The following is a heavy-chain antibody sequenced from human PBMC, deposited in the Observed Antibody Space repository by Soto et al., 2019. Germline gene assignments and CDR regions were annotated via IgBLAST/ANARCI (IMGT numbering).Heavy chain of an antibody. Sequence: SETLSLTCTVSGGSVSSGSYYWSWIRQPPGKGLEWIGYIYYSGSTNYNPSLKSRVTISVDTSKNQFSLKLSSVTAADTAVYYCARASVGRAVAGFEYWGQGTLVTVS. CDR2: IYYSGST. D-gene: IGHD6-19*01. V-gene: IGHV4-61*01. CDR3: ARASVGRAVAGFEY. CDR1: GGSVSSGSYY. J-gene: IGHJ4*01.